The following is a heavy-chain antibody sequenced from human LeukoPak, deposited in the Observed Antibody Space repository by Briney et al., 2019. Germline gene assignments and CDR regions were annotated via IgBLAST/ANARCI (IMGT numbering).Heavy chain of an antibody. D-gene: IGHD3-10*01. CDR2: IYYSGST. Sequence: PSETLSLTCTVSGGSISSYYWSWIRQPPGKGLEWIGYIYYSGSTNYNPSLKSRVTISVDTSKNQFSLKLSSVTAADTAVYYCARHVPPVRAAHFDYWGQGTLVTVSS. CDR3: ARHVPPVRAAHFDY. J-gene: IGHJ4*02. CDR1: GGSISSYY. V-gene: IGHV4-59*08.